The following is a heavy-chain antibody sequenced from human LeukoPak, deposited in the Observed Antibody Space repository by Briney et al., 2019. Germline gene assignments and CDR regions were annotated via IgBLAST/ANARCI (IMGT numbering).Heavy chain of an antibody. Sequence: PSETLSLTCTVSGGSISSYYWSWIRQPPGKGLEWIGYIYCSGSTNYNPSLKSRVTISVDTSKNQFSLKLSSVTAADTAVYYCARHRSSGREYEYYFDYWGQGTLVTVSS. J-gene: IGHJ4*02. CDR1: GGSISSYY. CDR3: ARHRSSGREYEYYFDY. V-gene: IGHV4-59*08. D-gene: IGHD6-19*01. CDR2: IYCSGST.